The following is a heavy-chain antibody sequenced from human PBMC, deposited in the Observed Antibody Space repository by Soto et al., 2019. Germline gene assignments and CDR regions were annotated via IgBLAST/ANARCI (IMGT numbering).Heavy chain of an antibody. CDR1: SGPSSSHN. CDR3: VRQGIDYLHGLVDV. Sequence: QVQVQQSGPGLVKPSETLSLTCTVSSGPSSSHNWGWIRQPPGRGLEWIGYVYHTGGTSYSPSLKSRVSISADTSTNHISLTLSSVTAADTGVYYCVRQGIDYLHGLVDVWGQGTTVSVSS. V-gene: IGHV4-59*08. CDR2: VYHTGGT. D-gene: IGHD1-26*01. J-gene: IGHJ6*02.